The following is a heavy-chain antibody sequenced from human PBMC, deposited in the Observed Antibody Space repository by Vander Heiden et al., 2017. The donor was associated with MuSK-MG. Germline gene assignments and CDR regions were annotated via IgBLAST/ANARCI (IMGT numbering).Heavy chain of an antibody. CDR3: ARGVDIVVEPAAVLRYYCYYMDV. CDR1: VCTFRSYA. D-gene: IGHD2-2*01. CDR2: IVPILGIA. V-gene: IGHV1-69*04. Sequence: QVQPVRSGAEVNKPGSSVNVSCKASVCTFRSYAISWVRQAPCQGLGGRGGIVPILGIANGARKYRGSITNTEGESTRTAYIGLNSQRSEDTAVYYCARGVDIVVEPAAVLRYYCYYMDVWGKGTTVTVSS. J-gene: IGHJ6*03.